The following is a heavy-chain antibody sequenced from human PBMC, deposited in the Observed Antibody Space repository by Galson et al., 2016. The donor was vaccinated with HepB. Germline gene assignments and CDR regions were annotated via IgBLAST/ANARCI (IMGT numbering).Heavy chain of an antibody. Sequence: SVKVSCKASGGTFSNYAISWVRQAPGQGPEWMGRIIPILGIANYAQKFQGRVTITADKSTRTAYMELSSLRSEDTAVYYCARDAGYYDSKGYDYWGQGTLVTVSS. CDR2: IIPILGIA. CDR1: GGTFSNYA. D-gene: IGHD3-22*01. V-gene: IGHV1-69*04. J-gene: IGHJ4*02. CDR3: ARDAGYYDSKGYDY.